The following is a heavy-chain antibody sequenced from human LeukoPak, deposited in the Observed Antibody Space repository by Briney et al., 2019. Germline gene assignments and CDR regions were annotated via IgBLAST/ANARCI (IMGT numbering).Heavy chain of an antibody. CDR1: GFTFTDHY. V-gene: IGHV3-72*01. Sequence: GGSLRLSCATSGFTFTDHYMDWVRQAPGKGLEWIGRITNTSNSYASQYAASVRGRFTISRDDSKSSLFLQMNSLKTEDTAIYFCARDAATALDYWGQGTLVTVSS. D-gene: IGHD6-13*01. CDR2: ITNTSNSYAS. J-gene: IGHJ4*02. CDR3: ARDAATALDY.